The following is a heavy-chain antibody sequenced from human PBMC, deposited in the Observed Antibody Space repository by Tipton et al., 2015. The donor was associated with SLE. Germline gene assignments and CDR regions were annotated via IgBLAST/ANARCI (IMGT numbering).Heavy chain of an antibody. V-gene: IGHV4-4*08. Sequence: LRLSCTVSGGSISSYYWSWIRQPPGKGLEWIGYIYTSGSTNYNPSLKSRVTISVDTSKNQFSLKLSSVTAADTAVYYCARVGVGATTGYYYYYMDVWGKGTTVTVSS. D-gene: IGHD1-26*01. CDR2: IYTSGST. J-gene: IGHJ6*03. CDR3: ARVGVGATTGYYYYYMDV. CDR1: GGSISSYY.